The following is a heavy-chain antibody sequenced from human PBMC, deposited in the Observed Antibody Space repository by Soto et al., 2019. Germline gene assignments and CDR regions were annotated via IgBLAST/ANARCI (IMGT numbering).Heavy chain of an antibody. CDR2: ISYDGSNK. Sequence: HPGGSLRLSCAASGFTFSSYAMHWVRQAPGKGLEWVAVISYDGSNKYYADSVKGRFTISRDNSKNTLYLQMNSLRAEDTAVYYCARRRQGRSYSRTDAFDIWGQGTMVTVSS. CDR1: GFTFSSYA. D-gene: IGHD1-26*01. V-gene: IGHV3-30-3*01. J-gene: IGHJ3*02. CDR3: ARRRQGRSYSRTDAFDI.